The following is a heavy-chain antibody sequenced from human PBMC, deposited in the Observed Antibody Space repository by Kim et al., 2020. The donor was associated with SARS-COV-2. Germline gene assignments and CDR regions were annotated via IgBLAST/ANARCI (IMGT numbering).Heavy chain of an antibody. CDR1: GGSISSSSYY. J-gene: IGHJ6*02. Sequence: SETLSLTCTVSGGSISSSSYYWGWIRQPPGKGLEWIGSIYYSGSTYYNPSLKSRVTISVDTSNNQFSLKLSSVPAADTAVYSCARHPPKQLGYYSYYGMDVWGQGTTVTVSS. D-gene: IGHD6-13*01. CDR2: IYYSGST. V-gene: IGHV4-39*01. CDR3: ARHPPKQLGYYSYYGMDV.